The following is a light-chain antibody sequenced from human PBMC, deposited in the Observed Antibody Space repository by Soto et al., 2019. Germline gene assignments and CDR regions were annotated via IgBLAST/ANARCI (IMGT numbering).Light chain of an antibody. V-gene: IGKV2-28*01. Sequence: DIVMTQSPLSLPVTPGEPASISCRYSHSLLHSNGYNYLDWYLQKPGQSPQLLISLGSNRASGVPARFSGSGSATDFTLNIARVEAEDFGVSYCMQALQSPYTFGQGTKLDIK. CDR3: MQALQSPYT. CDR2: LGS. J-gene: IGKJ2*01. CDR1: HSLLHSNGYNY.